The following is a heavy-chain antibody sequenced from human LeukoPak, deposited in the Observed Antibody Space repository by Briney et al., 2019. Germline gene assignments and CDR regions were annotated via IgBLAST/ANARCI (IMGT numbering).Heavy chain of an antibody. D-gene: IGHD5-18*01. CDR3: ARGPYGHSSPLIDY. J-gene: IGHJ4*02. CDR1: GFTFSNYS. CDR2: ISSSSSYI. V-gene: IGHV3-21*01. Sequence: PGGSLRLSCAASGFTFSNYSMNWVRQAPGKGLEWVSSISSSSSYIYSADSVKGRFTISRDNAKNSLYLQMNSLRAEDTAVYYCARGPYGHSSPLIDYWGQGTLVTVSS.